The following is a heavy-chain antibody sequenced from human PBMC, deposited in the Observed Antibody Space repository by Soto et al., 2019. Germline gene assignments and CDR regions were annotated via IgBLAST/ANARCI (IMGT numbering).Heavy chain of an antibody. CDR3: ARLDRGAFDL. V-gene: IGHV3-74*01. CDR2: IHSDGSST. D-gene: IGHD1-26*01. Sequence: EVQLVESGGGLFRPGGSLRLSCAASGLTFSYYWMHWVRQAPGKGLVWVSRIHSDGSSTTYADFVKGRFIISRDNARNTVDLQMNSVRVEDTAVYYCARLDRGAFDLWGQVKVVTVS. J-gene: IGHJ3*01. CDR1: GLTFSYYW.